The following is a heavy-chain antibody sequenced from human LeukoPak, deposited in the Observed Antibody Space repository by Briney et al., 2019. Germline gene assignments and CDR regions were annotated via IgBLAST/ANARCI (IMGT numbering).Heavy chain of an antibody. V-gene: IGHV3-7*01. CDR1: GFTFSSYW. J-gene: IGHJ3*02. D-gene: IGHD3-9*01. CDR2: IKQDGSEK. CDR3: AKTWGGYFDWLNDAFDI. Sequence: GGSLRLSCAASGFTFSSYWMSWVRQAPGKGLEWVANIKQDGSEKYYVDSVKGRFTISRDNAKNSLYLQMNSLRAEDTAVYYCAKTWGGYFDWLNDAFDIWGQGTMGTVSS.